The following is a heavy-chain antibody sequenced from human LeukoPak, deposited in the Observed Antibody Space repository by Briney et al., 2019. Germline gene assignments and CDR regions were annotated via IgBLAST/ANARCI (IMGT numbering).Heavy chain of an antibody. CDR3: ARDSGFMVRGVIIRPSMGMDV. CDR2: ISAYNGNT. V-gene: IGHV1-18*04. D-gene: IGHD3-10*01. CDR1: GYTFTSYG. Sequence: ASVKVSCKASGYTFTSYGISWVRQAPGQGLEWMGWISAYNGNTNYAQKLQGRVIMTTDTSTSTAYMELRSLRSDDTAVYYCARDSGFMVRGVIIRPSMGMDVWGKGTTVTVSS. J-gene: IGHJ6*04.